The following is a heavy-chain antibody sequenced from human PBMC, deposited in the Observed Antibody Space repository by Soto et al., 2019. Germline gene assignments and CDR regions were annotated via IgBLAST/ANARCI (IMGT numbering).Heavy chain of an antibody. CDR3: ASTFRGCSAGSCSSWFDP. Sequence: QLQLQESGSGLVKPSETLSLTCGVSGGSIISGVYSWSWIRQSPGKGLEWIGYIYQSGSAFYNTSLSGRVTISTDRLKNKFPLTLSSPTAADTAVYHCASTFRGCSAGSCSSWFDPWGQGTLVTVSS. J-gene: IGHJ5*02. V-gene: IGHV4-30-2*06. D-gene: IGHD2-15*01. CDR1: GGSIISGVYS. CDR2: IYQSGSA.